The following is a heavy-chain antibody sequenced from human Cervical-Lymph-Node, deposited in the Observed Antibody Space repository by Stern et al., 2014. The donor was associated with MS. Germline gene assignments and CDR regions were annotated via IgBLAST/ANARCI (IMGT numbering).Heavy chain of an antibody. CDR2: IIPIIAFA. CDR3: ARDGRHTNNYGLDV. V-gene: IGHV1-69*01. J-gene: IGHJ6*02. Sequence: EQLVESGTEVKKPGSSVKVSCQASGGTFNVYAINWLRQAPGQGLEWMAGIIPIIAFANYAQKFQGRVTITADESTRTSSMQLTSLTSNDTAIYYCARDGRHTNNYGLDVWGQGTTVTVSS. CDR1: GGTFNVYA.